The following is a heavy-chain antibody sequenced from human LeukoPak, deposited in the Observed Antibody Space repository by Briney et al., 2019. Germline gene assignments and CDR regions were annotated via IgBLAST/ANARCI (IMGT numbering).Heavy chain of an antibody. CDR3: ARVRDYYDSSGYYSY. D-gene: IGHD3-22*01. J-gene: IGHJ4*02. Sequence: GGSLRLSCAASGFTFSSYWMSWVRQAPGKGLEWVANIKQDGSEKYYVDSVKGRFTISRDNAKNSLYLQMNSLRAEDTAVYYCARVRDYYDSSGYYSYWGQGTLVTVSS. V-gene: IGHV3-7*01. CDR1: GFTFSSYW. CDR2: IKQDGSEK.